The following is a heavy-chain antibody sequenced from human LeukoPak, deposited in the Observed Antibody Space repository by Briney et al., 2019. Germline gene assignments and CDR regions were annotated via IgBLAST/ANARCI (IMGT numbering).Heavy chain of an antibody. J-gene: IGHJ4*02. CDR3: ARRFGSGSYYSGVDS. Sequence: LGASVKVSCKAYGYTFTDYHLHWERHAPGQGLEWMGWINPNTGDTHYGQMFQGRVPMTRDTSISTAYMELGRRTSGQPSVFFCARRFGSGSYYSGVDSRGQGTLDTVSS. CDR2: INPNTGDT. D-gene: IGHD3-10*01. CDR1: GYTFTDYH. V-gene: IGHV1-2*02.